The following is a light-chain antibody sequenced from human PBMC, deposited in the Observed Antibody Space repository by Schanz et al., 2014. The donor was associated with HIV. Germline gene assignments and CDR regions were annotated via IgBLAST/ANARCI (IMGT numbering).Light chain of an antibody. CDR1: NSDVGGYNY. Sequence: QSVLTQPASVSGSPGQSITISCTGTNSDVGGYNYVSWYQQYPGKAPKLMIYDVSNRPSGVSNRFSGSKSGNTASLTISGLQAEDEAVYYCSSYTSSSPVVFGGGTKLTVL. V-gene: IGLV2-14*01. CDR2: DVS. CDR3: SSYTSSSPVV. J-gene: IGLJ2*01.